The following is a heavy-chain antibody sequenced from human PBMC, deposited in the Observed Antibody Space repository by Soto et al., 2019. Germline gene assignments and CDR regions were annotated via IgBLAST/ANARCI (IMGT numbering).Heavy chain of an antibody. CDR3: ARFYYDSSGYLPSPYYYYYGMDV. Sequence: VGALRLSCAAPGFTVSSYWMSWDRQAPGKGLEWVANIKQDGSEKYYVDSVKGRFTISRDNAKNSLYLQMNSLRAEDTAVYYCARFYYDSSGYLPSPYYYYYGMDVWGQGTTVTVSS. J-gene: IGHJ6*02. V-gene: IGHV3-7*04. CDR1: GFTVSSYW. D-gene: IGHD3-22*01. CDR2: IKQDGSEK.